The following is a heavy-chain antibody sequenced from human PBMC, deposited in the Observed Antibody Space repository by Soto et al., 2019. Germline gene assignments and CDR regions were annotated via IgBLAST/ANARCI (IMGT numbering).Heavy chain of an antibody. CDR2: IWYDGSNK. Sequence: XXSLRLSSAASGFTFSSYGMHWVPQAPGKGLEWVAVIWYDGSNKYYADSVKGRFTISRDNSKNTLYLQMNSLRAEDTAVYYCARDAKLSRGYMDVWGKGTTVTVSS. V-gene: IGHV3-33*01. CDR1: GFTFSSYG. CDR3: ARDAKLSRGYMDV. J-gene: IGHJ6*03.